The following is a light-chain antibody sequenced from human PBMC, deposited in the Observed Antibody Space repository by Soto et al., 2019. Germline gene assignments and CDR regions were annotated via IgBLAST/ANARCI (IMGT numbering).Light chain of an antibody. CDR1: QSVSSSY. CDR3: QQYGSSQIT. Sequence: EIVLTQSPGTLSLSPGERATLSCRASQSVSSSYLAWYQKKPGQAPMLLIYAASSRATGIPGWCSGSGSGTDFTITISRLEPEDFALYYCQQYGSSQITFGQGTRLEIK. V-gene: IGKV3-20*01. J-gene: IGKJ5*01. CDR2: AAS.